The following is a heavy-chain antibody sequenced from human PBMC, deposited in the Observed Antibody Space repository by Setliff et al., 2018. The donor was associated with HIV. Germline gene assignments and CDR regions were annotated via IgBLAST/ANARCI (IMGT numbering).Heavy chain of an antibody. CDR3: ARDLIRITPHGDLPF. V-gene: IGHV1-2*06. CDR2: INPKSGVT. CDR1: GYTFTDYY. Sequence: ASVKVSCKASGYTFTDYYIHWVRQAPGHGLEWVGRINPKSGVTSYAQNFRARVAMTRDTSSTTAYMELSTLRSDDTALYYCARDLIRITPHGDLPFWGQGTLVTVSS. J-gene: IGHJ4*02. D-gene: IGHD2-15*01.